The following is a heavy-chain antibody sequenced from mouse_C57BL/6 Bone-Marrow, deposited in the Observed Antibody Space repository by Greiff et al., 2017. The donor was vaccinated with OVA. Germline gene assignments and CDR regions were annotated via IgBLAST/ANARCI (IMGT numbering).Heavy chain of an antibody. J-gene: IGHJ4*01. CDR2: ISNGGGST. CDR3: ARVYDYDAGLDY. CDR1: GFTFSDYY. D-gene: IGHD2-4*01. V-gene: IGHV5-12*01. Sequence: EVQRVESGGGLVQPGGSLKLSCAASGFTFSDYYMYWVRQTPEKRLEWVAYISNGGGSTYYPDTVKGRFTISRDNAKNTLYLQMSRLKSEDTAMYYCARVYDYDAGLDYWGQGTSVTVSS.